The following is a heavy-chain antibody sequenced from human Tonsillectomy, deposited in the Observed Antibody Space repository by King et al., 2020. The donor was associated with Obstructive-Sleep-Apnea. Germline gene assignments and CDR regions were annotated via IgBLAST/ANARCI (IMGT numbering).Heavy chain of an antibody. V-gene: IGHV3-21*01. CDR3: ARGLKAPGIAVAGPGGFDY. D-gene: IGHD6-19*01. Sequence: VQLVESGGGLVKPGGSLRLSCAASGFTFSSYSMNWVRQAPGKGLEWVSSISSSSSYIYYADSVKGRFTISRDNAKNSLYLQMNSLRAEDTAVYYCARGLKAPGIAVAGPGGFDYWGQGTLVTVSS. CDR1: GFTFSSYS. J-gene: IGHJ4*02. CDR2: ISSSSSYI.